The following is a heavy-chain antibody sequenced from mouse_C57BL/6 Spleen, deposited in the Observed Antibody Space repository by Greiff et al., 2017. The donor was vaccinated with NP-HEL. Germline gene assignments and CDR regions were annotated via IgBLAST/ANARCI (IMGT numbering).Heavy chain of an antibody. V-gene: IGHV1-64*01. CDR3: ARSGHGYAGGGYAMDY. CDR2: IHPNSGST. CDR1: GYTFTSYW. Sequence: QVQLKQPGAELVKPGASVKLSCKASGYTFTSYWMHWVKQRPGQGLEWIGMIHPNSGSTNYNEKFKSKATLTVDKSSSTAYMQLSSLTSEDSAVYYCARSGHGYAGGGYAMDYWGQGTSVTVSS. J-gene: IGHJ4*01. D-gene: IGHD2-2*01.